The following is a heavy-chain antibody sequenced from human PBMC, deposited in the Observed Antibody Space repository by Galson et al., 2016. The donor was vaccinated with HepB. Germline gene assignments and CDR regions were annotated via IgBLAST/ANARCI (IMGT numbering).Heavy chain of an antibody. V-gene: IGHV4-34*01. Sequence: SETLSLTCAVYGGSFTGYYWSWIRQPPGKGLEWIGEINHSGMTNYSPSLRSRVTISVDSSKRHFSLRLSSVTASDTAVYYCARRGSGEQHFDLWGQGTLVAVSS. CDR2: INHSGMT. CDR1: GGSFTGYY. D-gene: IGHD3-10*01. J-gene: IGHJ5*02. CDR3: ARRGSGEQHFDL.